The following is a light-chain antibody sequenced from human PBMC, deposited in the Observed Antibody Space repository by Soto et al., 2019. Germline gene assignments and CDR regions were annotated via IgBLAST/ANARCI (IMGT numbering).Light chain of an antibody. V-gene: IGKV4-1*01. J-gene: IGKJ3*01. Sequence: DIVMTQSPDSLAVSLGERATIHCKSSQSVLYSSNNKNYSAWYQQKPGQPPKLLIYWASTRESGVPDRFSGSGSGTDFTLTISSLQAEDVAVYYCQQYDSTPFTFGPGTKVDV. CDR3: QQYDSTPFT. CDR1: QSVLYSSNNKNY. CDR2: WAS.